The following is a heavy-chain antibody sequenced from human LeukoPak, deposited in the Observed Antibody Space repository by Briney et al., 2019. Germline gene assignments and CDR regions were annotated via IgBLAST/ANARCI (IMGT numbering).Heavy chain of an antibody. CDR3: AELGITMIGGV. D-gene: IGHD3-10*02. CDR2: ISSSGSTI. V-gene: IGHV3-48*03. CDR1: GFTFSSYE. Sequence: GGSLRLSSADSGFTFSSYEMNWVRQAPGKGLEWVSYISSSGSTIYYADPVKGRFTISRDNAKNSLYLQMNSLRAEDTAVYYCAELGITMIGGVWGKGTTVTISS. J-gene: IGHJ6*04.